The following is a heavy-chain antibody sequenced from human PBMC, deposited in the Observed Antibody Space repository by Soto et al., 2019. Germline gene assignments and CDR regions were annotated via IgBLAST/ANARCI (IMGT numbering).Heavy chain of an antibody. CDR1: GFSISSGYF. D-gene: IGHD3-22*01. CDR2: IYHSGTT. V-gene: IGHV4-38-2*02. CDR3: ARDSSCYYWFVP. J-gene: IGHJ5*02. Sequence: PSETLSLTCAVSGFSISSGYFWGWIRQPPGKGPEWLGSIYHSGTTYYNPSVKGRVTISVDTSKNQFSLKMSSVTAADTAVYYCARDSSCYYWFVPWGQGTLVTVSS.